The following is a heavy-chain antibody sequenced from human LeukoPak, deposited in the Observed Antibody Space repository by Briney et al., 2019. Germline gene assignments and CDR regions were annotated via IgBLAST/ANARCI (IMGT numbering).Heavy chain of an antibody. CDR3: AKDLRYYDGY. CDR1: ASTLRTYA. D-gene: IGHD3-22*01. J-gene: IGHJ4*02. Sequence: GRSQTLACAPSASTLRTYAMGWVRHAPGKGLEWVSAIISSGGSTYYADSVKGPFTISRDNSKNTLYLQMNSLRGEDTAVYYCAKDLRYYDGYWGQGTLVTVSS. V-gene: IGHV3-23*01. CDR2: IISSGGST.